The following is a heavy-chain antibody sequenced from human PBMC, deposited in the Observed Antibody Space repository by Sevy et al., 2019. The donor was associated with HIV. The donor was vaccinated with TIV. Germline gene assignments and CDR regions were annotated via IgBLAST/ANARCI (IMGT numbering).Heavy chain of an antibody. V-gene: IGHV3-48*01. CDR3: ARDRTTVPYYGMDV. D-gene: IGHD4-4*01. Sequence: GGSLRLSCAASGFTFSRYSMNWVRQAPGKGLEWVSYISSSSSTLYYADSVKGRFTISRDNAKNSLYLQMNSLRAEDTAVYYCARDRTTVPYYGMDVWGQGTTVTVSS. CDR2: ISSSSSTL. J-gene: IGHJ6*02. CDR1: GFTFSRYS.